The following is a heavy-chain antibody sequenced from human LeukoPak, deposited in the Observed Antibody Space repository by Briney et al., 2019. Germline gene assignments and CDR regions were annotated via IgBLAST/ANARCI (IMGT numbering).Heavy chain of an antibody. CDR2: IYYSGST. D-gene: IGHD5-24*01. V-gene: IGHV4-59*01. CDR3: ARGGDGYIPFDY. Sequence: SETLSLTCTVSGGSISSYYWSWIRQPPGKGLEWIGYIYYSGSTNYNPSLKSRVTISVDTSKNQFSLKLSSVTAADTAVYYCARGGDGYIPFDYWGQGTLVTVSS. CDR1: GGSISSYY. J-gene: IGHJ4*02.